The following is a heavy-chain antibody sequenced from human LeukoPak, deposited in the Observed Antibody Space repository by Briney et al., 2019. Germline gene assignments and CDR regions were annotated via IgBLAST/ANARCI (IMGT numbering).Heavy chain of an antibody. CDR2: IFPGDSDT. D-gene: IGHD2-21*02. CDR3: ARPGMVGCGGDCPDAFDI. Sequence: GESLKISCKGSGYSFTNYWIGWVRQLPGKGLEWMGIIFPGDSDTKYSPSFQGQVTISADKSISTAYLQWSSLKASDTAMYYCARPGMVGCGGDCPDAFDIWGQGTMVTVSS. J-gene: IGHJ3*02. CDR1: GYSFTNYW. V-gene: IGHV5-51*01.